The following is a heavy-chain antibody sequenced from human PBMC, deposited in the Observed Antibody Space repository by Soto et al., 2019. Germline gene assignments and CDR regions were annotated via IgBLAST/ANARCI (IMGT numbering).Heavy chain of an antibody. Sequence: GGSLRLSCAATGFTFSNAWMNWVRQAPGKGLEWVGRIKSKTDGGTTDYAAPVKGRFTISRDDSKNTLYLQMNSLKTEDTAVYYCTTDPAVAWPFDYWGQGTLVTVSS. CDR1: GFTFSNAW. D-gene: IGHD6-19*01. J-gene: IGHJ4*02. CDR3: TTDPAVAWPFDY. V-gene: IGHV3-15*07. CDR2: IKSKTDGGTT.